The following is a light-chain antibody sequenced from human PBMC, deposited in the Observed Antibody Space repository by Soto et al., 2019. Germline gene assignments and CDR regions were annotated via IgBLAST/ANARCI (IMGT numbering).Light chain of an antibody. CDR1: QSVSSY. Sequence: EIVLTQSPGPLCLSPGERATLSCRASQSVSSYLAWYQQKPGQAPRLLIYDASNRATGIPARFSGSGSGTDFTLTISSLEPEDFAVYYCQQRSNWPLTFGGGTKGDIK. V-gene: IGKV3-11*01. CDR2: DAS. J-gene: IGKJ4*01. CDR3: QQRSNWPLT.